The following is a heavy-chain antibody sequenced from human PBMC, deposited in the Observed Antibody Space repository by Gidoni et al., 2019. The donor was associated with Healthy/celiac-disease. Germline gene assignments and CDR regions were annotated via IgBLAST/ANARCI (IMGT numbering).Heavy chain of an antibody. J-gene: IGHJ6*02. CDR1: GGSFSGYY. Sequence: QVQLQQWGAGLLKPSEPLSITCAVYGGSFSGYYWSWIRQPPGKGLEWIGEINHSGSTNYNPSLKSRVTISVDTSKNQFSLKLSSVTAADTAVYYCASVGYDSYYYYYGMDVWGQGTTVTVSS. CDR2: INHSGST. D-gene: IGHD5-12*01. CDR3: ASVGYDSYYYYYGMDV. V-gene: IGHV4-34*01.